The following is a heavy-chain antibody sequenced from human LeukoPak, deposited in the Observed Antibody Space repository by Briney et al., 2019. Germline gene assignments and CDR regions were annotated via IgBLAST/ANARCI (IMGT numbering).Heavy chain of an antibody. J-gene: IGHJ4*02. CDR1: GFTFSSYS. D-gene: IGHD5-12*01. Sequence: GGSLRLSCAASGFTFSSYSMNWVRQAPGKGLEWVSYISSSSSTIYYADPVKGRFTISRDNAKNSLYLQMNSLRAEDTAVYYCAREGGYELGPEFDYWGQGTLVTVSS. CDR3: AREGGYELGPEFDY. CDR2: ISSSSSTI. V-gene: IGHV3-48*01.